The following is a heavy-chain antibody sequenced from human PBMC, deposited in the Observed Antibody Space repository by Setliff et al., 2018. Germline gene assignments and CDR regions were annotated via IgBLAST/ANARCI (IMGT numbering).Heavy chain of an antibody. J-gene: IGHJ6*03. CDR3: AREPTRTGGFYYLDV. CDR2: IYSSGST. D-gene: IGHD2-2*01. Sequence: PSETLSLTCSVSGASISNYYWSWIRQPPGKGLEWIGYIYSSGSTNYNPSLKSRVAISRDTSTNQLSLELRPVTAADTAVYYCAREPTRTGGFYYLDVWGEGTTVTVSS. CDR1: GASISNYY. V-gene: IGHV4-4*08.